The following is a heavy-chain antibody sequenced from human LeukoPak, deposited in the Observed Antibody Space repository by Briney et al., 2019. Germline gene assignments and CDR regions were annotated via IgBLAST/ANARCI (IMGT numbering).Heavy chain of an antibody. CDR2: INADGSSA. D-gene: IGHD3-10*01. CDR3: ARDYGRSRDYGMDV. CDR1: GFTFSAYW. Sequence: GGSLRLSCAASGFTFSAYWMHWVRQAPGKGLVWVSRINADGSSASYADSVKGRFTISRDNAKNTLYLQMNSLRAEDTAMYYCARDYGRSRDYGMDVWGQGTTVTVSS. J-gene: IGHJ6*02. V-gene: IGHV3-74*01.